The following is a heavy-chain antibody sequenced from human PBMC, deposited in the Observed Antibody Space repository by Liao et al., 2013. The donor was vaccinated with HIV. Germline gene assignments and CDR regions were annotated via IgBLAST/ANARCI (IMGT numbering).Heavy chain of an antibody. CDR2: INHSGST. CDR3: ASTVQSGFDS. V-gene: IGHV4-34*01. Sequence: QVQLQQWGAGLLKPSDTLSLTCAVYGGSFSGYFWSWIRQPPGKGLEWIGEINHSGSTNYNPSLKSRVTISVDTSKNQFSLKLRSVTAADTAVYYCASTVQSGFDSWAQGNPG. J-gene: IGHJ5*01. CDR1: GGSFSGYF. D-gene: IGHD1-1*01.